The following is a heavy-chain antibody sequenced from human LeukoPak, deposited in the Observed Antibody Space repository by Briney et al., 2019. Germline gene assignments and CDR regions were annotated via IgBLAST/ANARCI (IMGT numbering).Heavy chain of an antibody. CDR3: ARDRSVIAAAGPYWYFDL. CDR2: INPSGGST. V-gene: IGHV1-46*01. Sequence: GASVKVSCKASGYTFTSYYMHWVRQAPGQGLEWMGIINPSGGSTSYAQKFQGRVTMTRDTSTSTVYMELSSLRSEDTAVYYCARDRSVIAAAGPYWYFDLWGRGTLVTVSS. J-gene: IGHJ2*01. D-gene: IGHD6-13*01. CDR1: GYTFTSYY.